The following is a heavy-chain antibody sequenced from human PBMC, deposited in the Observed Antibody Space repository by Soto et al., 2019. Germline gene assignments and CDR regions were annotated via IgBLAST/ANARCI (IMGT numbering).Heavy chain of an antibody. J-gene: IGHJ4*02. CDR1: EYTFTSYT. V-gene: IGHV1-3*01. D-gene: IGHD4-4*01. CDR2: INGGNGNT. Sequence: ASVKVSCKASEYTFTSYTMHWVRQAPGQRLEWMGWINGGNGNTKYSQKFQGRVTITRDTSASTAYMELSSLRSDDTAVYYCARELQGLYYFDFWGQGTLVTRLL. CDR3: ARELQGLYYFDF.